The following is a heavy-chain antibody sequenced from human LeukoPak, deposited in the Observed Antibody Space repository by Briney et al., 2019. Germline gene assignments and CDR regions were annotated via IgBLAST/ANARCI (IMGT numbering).Heavy chain of an antibody. CDR2: ISYDGSNK. J-gene: IGHJ5*02. CDR1: GFTFSSYA. Sequence: PGGSLRLSCAASGFTFSSYAMHWVSQAPGKGLEWVAVISYDGSNKYYADSVKGRFTISRDNSKNTLYLQMNSLRAEDTAVYYCARGNDPWGQGTLVTVSS. CDR3: ARGNDP. V-gene: IGHV3-30-3*01.